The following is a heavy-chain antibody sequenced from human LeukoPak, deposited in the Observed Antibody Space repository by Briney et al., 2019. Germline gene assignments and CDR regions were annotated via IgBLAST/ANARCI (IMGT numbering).Heavy chain of an antibody. D-gene: IGHD3-3*01. CDR3: ARGYNFWDD. J-gene: IGHJ4*02. CDR2: INHSGST. Sequence: SETLSITCAVYGGSFSGYYWSWIRQPPGKGLEWIGEINHSGSTNYDPSLKSRVTISVDTSKNQFSLKLSSVTAADTAVYYCARGYNFWDDWGQGTLVTVSS. V-gene: IGHV4-34*01. CDR1: GGSFSGYY.